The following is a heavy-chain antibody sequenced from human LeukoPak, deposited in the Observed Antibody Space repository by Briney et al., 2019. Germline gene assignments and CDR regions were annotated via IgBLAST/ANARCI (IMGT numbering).Heavy chain of an antibody. D-gene: IGHD4-11*01. CDR2: IIPILGKA. CDR1: GGTLSSYA. J-gene: IGHJ6*04. Sequence: SVTVSCKASGGTLSSYAMSWVRQAPGEGIEWMRGIIPILGKANYAQKFQGRFTITADKSTSTAYMELSSLISEDTAVYYCARKQMTTDYCYGMDVWGKGTTVTVSS. CDR3: ARKQMTTDYCYGMDV. V-gene: IGHV1-69*06.